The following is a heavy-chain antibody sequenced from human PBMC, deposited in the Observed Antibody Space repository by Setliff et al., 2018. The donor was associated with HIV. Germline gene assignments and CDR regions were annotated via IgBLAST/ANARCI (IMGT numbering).Heavy chain of an antibody. Sequence: GASVKVSCKTSGYSFTAYYMHWVRQAPGQGLEWMGWINPNTGGTNYAQKFQGRVTMTRDTSIRTAYMEVSGLRYDDTAVYYCARGQVVGYTYSGIELWGQGTLVTVSS. J-gene: IGHJ4*02. V-gene: IGHV1-2*02. CDR3: ARGQVVGYTYSGIEL. D-gene: IGHD5-18*01. CDR1: GYSFTAYY. CDR2: INPNTGGT.